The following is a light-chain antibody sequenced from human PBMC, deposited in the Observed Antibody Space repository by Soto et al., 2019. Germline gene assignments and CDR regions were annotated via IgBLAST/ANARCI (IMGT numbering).Light chain of an antibody. CDR1: QSVSSY. V-gene: IGKV3-11*01. CDR2: DAS. J-gene: IGKJ1*01. CDR3: QQRSNWPPT. Sequence: EIVLTQSPGTLSLSPGGRATLSCRASQSVSSYVGFCQQKPGRAPRLLIYDASNRATGIPARFSGSGSGTDFPLTLSSLEPEDFAVYYCQQRSNWPPTFGQGTKVDI.